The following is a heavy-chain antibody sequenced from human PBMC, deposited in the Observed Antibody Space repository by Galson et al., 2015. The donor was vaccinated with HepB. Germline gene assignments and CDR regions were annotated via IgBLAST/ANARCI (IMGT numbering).Heavy chain of an antibody. CDR3: ARDGGVVILIRPYYYGMDV. V-gene: IGHV1-46*01. CDR2: INPSGGST. Sequence: SVKVSCKASGYTFTSYYMHWVRQAPGQGLEWMGIINPSGGSTSYAQKFQGRVTMTRDTSTSTVYMELSSLRSEDTAVYYCARDGGVVILIRPYYYGMDVWGQGTTVTVSS. D-gene: IGHD3-3*01. CDR1: GYTFTSYY. J-gene: IGHJ6*02.